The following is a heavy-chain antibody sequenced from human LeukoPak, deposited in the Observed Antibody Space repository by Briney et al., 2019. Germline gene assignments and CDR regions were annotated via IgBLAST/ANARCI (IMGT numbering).Heavy chain of an antibody. CDR1: GGSISSYY. CDR3: ARRSYNSPFRY. D-gene: IGHD1-26*01. Sequence: SETLSLTCTVSGGSISSYYWSWIRQPPGKGLEWIGYIYYSGSTNYDPSLKSRVTISVDTSKNQFSLKLSSVTAADTAVYYCARRSYNSPFRYWGQGTLVTVSS. CDR2: IYYSGST. J-gene: IGHJ4*02. V-gene: IGHV4-59*12.